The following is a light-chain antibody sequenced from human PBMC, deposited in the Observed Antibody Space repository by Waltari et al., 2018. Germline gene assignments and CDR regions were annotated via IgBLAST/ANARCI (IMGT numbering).Light chain of an antibody. CDR2: AAS. V-gene: IGKV1-39*01. CDR1: QSISSY. Sequence: DIQMTQSPSSLSASVGDRVTIPCRASQSISSYLTWYQQKPGKAPKLLIYAASSLQIVVPSRFSGSGSGTDFTLTISSLQTEDFATYYCQQSYSTLGITFGQGTRLEIK. J-gene: IGKJ5*01. CDR3: QQSYSTLGIT.